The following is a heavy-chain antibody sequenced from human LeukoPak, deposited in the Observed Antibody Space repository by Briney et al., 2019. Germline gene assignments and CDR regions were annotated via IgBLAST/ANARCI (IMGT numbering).Heavy chain of an antibody. CDR2: LSYTGKT. D-gene: IGHD2/OR15-2a*01. CDR3: SEGYFEPFDH. V-gene: IGHV4-59*02. Sequence: SETLSLTCNVYGVSVSTSHWNWIRQRQGKGLEWIGCLSYTGKTDYNPSLKSRVSISLGSSNNHFSLKLTSVTAADTAVYYCSEGYFEPFDHWGQGILVTVSS. CDR1: GVSVSTSH. J-gene: IGHJ4*02.